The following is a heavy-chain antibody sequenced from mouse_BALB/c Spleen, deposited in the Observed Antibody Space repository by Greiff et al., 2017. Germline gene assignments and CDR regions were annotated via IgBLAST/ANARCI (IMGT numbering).Heavy chain of an antibody. CDR3: TRNYYGSLFAY. CDR2: IRLKSNNYAT. V-gene: IGHV6-6*02. D-gene: IGHD1-1*01. CDR1: GFTFSNYW. Sequence: EVQRVESGGGLVQPGGSMKLSCVASGFTFSNYWMNWVRQSPEKGLEWVAEIRLKSNNYATHYAESVKGRFTISRDDSKSSVYLQMNNLRAEDTGIYYCTRNYYGSLFAYWGQGTLVTVSA. J-gene: IGHJ3*01.